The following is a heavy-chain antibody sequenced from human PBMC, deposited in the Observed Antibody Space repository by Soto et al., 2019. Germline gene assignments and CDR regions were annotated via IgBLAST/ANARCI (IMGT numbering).Heavy chain of an antibody. CDR2: IIPIFGTA. V-gene: IGHV1-69*13. CDR1: GDTFSNYY. J-gene: IGHJ4*02. D-gene: IGHD3-22*01. Sequence: SAKISCEACGDTFSNYYMHVSLQTPGQGLEWMGGIIPIFGTANYAQKCQGRVTITADESTSTAYMELSSLRSEDTAVYYCASTSFGHYYDSSGYREYFDYWGQGTLVTVSS. CDR3: ASTSFGHYYDSSGYREYFDY.